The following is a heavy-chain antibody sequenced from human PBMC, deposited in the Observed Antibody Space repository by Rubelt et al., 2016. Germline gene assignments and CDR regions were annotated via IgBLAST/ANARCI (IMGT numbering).Heavy chain of an antibody. D-gene: IGHD3-3*01. Sequence: QVQLQESGPGLVKPSQTLSLTCTVSGGSISSGGYYWSWIRQHPGKGLEWIGYIYYSGSTYYNPSLKCRVTISVDTSKNQFSLKLGSVTAADTAVYYCARQSGYDYYYYMDVWGKGTTVTVSS. V-gene: IGHV4-31*03. CDR3: ARQSGYDYYYYMDV. J-gene: IGHJ6*03. CDR1: GGSISSGGYY. CDR2: IYYSGST.